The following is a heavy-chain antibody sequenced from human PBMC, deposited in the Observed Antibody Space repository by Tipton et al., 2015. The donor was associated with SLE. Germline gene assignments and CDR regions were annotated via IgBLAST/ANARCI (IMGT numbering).Heavy chain of an antibody. V-gene: IGHV4-61*01. CDR2: IYYSGST. CDR3: ASESRGTTVTTGFDY. CDR1: GGSISSGTYY. Sequence: TLSLTCTVSGGSISSGTYYWSWIRQPPGKGLEWIGYIYYSGSTNYNPSLKSRVTISVDTSKNQFSLKLSSVTAADTAVYYCASESRGTTVTTGFDYWGQGTLVTVSS. J-gene: IGHJ4*02. D-gene: IGHD4-17*01.